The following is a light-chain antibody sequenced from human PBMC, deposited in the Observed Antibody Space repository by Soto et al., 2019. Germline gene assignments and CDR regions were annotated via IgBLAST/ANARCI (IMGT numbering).Light chain of an antibody. J-gene: IGKJ1*01. CDR2: GAS. Sequence: EIVLTQSPGTLSLSPGERATLSCRASQSVSHNYLAWYQQKPGQSPTLLIYGASSRATGIPDRFSGSGSGTDFILTFSRLEREDFAVYYCQQYDRSWTFGQGTKLEIK. CDR1: QSVSHNY. CDR3: QQYDRSWT. V-gene: IGKV3-20*01.